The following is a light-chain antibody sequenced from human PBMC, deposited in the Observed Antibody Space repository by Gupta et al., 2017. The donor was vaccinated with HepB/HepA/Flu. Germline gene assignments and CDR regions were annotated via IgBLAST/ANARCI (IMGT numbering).Light chain of an antibody. CDR2: GNS. J-gene: IGLJ1*01. CDR1: SSNIGAGYD. Sequence: QSVLTQPPSVSGAPGQRVTISCTGSSSNIGAGYDVHWYQQLPGTAPKPLNYGNSNRPSGVPDRFSGSKSGTSAYLAITGLRAEDEADYYCQSYDSSLSGYVFGTGTKVTVL. V-gene: IGLV1-40*01. CDR3: QSYDSSLSGYV.